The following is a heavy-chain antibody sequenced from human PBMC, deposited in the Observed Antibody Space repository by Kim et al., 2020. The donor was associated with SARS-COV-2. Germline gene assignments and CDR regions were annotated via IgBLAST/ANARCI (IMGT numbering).Heavy chain of an antibody. CDR3: ARDCYPIHLWFDYFYGMDV. CDR1: GFSFITYT. Sequence: ASVKVSCKASGFSFITYTMHWVRQAPGQGLEWMGWINAGDGHTKYSEKFQDRITITRDTSANTAYMELSSLTSEDTALYFCARDCYPIHLWFDYFYGMDVWGQGTTVTVSS. V-gene: IGHV1-3*01. J-gene: IGHJ6*02. D-gene: IGHD5-18*01. CDR2: INAGDGHT.